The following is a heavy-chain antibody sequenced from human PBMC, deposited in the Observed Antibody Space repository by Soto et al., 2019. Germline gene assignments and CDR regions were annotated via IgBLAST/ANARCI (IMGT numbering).Heavy chain of an antibody. CDR1: GFTFRSFT. D-gene: IGHD6-13*01. CDR2: ISSNSAYI. Sequence: EVQLVESGGGLVKPGGSLRLSCAASGFTFRSFTMNWVRQAPGKGLEWVSTISSNSAYIYYTDALRGRFTISRDNAKKSLHLQMNSLRAEDTAVHYCTRDASRDSSARGWFDPWGPGTLVTVSS. V-gene: IGHV3-21*02. CDR3: TRDASRDSSARGWFDP. J-gene: IGHJ5*02.